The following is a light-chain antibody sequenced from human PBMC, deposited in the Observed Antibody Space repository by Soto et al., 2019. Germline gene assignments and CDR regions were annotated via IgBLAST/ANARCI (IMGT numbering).Light chain of an antibody. CDR3: QQSYTTPFT. V-gene: IGKV1-39*01. CDR2: AAS. J-gene: IGKJ3*01. Sequence: DIQMTQSPSSLSASVGDRVTISCRASQNIVGYLNWYQQTPGKAPKLLVYAASSWRSGVPSRFSGSGSGTDFNFTICSLQPEDFGTYYCQQSYTTPFTFGPGTQVD. CDR1: QNIVGY.